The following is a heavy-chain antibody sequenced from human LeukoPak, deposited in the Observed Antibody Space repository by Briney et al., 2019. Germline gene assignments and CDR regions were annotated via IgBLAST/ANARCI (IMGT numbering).Heavy chain of an antibody. D-gene: IGHD6-19*01. V-gene: IGHV1-8*01. CDR2: MNPNSGNT. J-gene: IGHJ3*02. Sequence: ASVKVSCKASGYTFTSYDINWVRQAPGQGLEWMGWMNPNSGNTGYAQKFRGRVTMTRNTSISTAYMELSSLRSEDTAVDYCKHIAVAGTDAFDIWGQGTMVTVSS. CDR3: KHIAVAGTDAFDI. CDR1: GYTFTSYD.